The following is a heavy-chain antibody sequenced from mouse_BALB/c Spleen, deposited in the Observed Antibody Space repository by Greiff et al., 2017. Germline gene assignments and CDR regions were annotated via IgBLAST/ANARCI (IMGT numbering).Heavy chain of an antibody. CDR3: ARFYDYNYYAMDY. CDR2: IYPGGGYT. V-gene: IGHV1-63*02. Sequence: VQLQQSGAELVRPGTSVKISCKASGYTFTNYWLGWVKQRPGHGLEWIGDIYPGGGYTNYNEKFKGKATLTADTSSSTAYMQLSSLTSEDSAVYFCARFYDYNYYAMDYWGQGTSVTVSS. CDR1: GYTFTNYW. D-gene: IGHD2-4*01. J-gene: IGHJ4*01.